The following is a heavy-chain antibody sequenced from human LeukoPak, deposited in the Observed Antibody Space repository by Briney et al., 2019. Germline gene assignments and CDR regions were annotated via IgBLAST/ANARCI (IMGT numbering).Heavy chain of an antibody. D-gene: IGHD3-22*01. CDR2: IYYSGST. CDR1: GGSISNYY. V-gene: IGHV4-59*08. Sequence: SETLSLTCTVSGGSISNYYWSWIRQPPGKGLEWIGYIYYSGSTNYNPSLKSRVTISVDTSKNQFSLKLSSVTAADTAVYYCARHGGSGYYLLWYFDLWGRGTLVTVSS. J-gene: IGHJ2*01. CDR3: ARHGGSGYYLLWYFDL.